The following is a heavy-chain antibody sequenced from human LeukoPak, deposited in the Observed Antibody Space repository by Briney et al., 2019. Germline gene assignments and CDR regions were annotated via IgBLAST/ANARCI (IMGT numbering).Heavy chain of an antibody. CDR2: IYYSGST. CDR1: GGSISSYY. D-gene: IGHD3-3*01. Sequence: NPSETLSLTCTVSGGSISSYYWSWIRQPPGKGLEWVGYIYYSGSTNYNPSLKSRVTISVDTSKNQFSLKLSSVTAADTAVYHCARGDYDFWSGYFYFDYWGQGTLVTVSS. V-gene: IGHV4-59*12. CDR3: ARGDYDFWSGYFYFDY. J-gene: IGHJ4*02.